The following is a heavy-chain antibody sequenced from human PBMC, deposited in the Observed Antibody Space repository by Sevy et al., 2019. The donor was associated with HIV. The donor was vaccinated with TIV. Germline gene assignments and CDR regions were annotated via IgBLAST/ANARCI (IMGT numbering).Heavy chain of an antibody. CDR1: GFAFYEYS. Sequence: GVLKISCAASGFAFYEYSMSWIRQAPGKGLEWVATLSFGCGKINYADSVKGRFTISRDNSKNSFYLQMDNLRVEDTALYYCAREGCSRPHDYWGQGTRVTVSS. CDR2: LSFGCGKI. D-gene: IGHD2-8*01. V-gene: IGHV3-23*01. J-gene: IGHJ4*02. CDR3: AREGCSRPHDY.